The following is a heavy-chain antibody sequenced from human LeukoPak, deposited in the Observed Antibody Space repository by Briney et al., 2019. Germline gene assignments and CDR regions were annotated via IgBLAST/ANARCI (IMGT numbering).Heavy chain of an antibody. CDR2: IIPIFGTA. CDR1: GGTFSSYA. CDR3: ARDRGGQMATIGRNAFDI. Sequence: GASVKVSCKASGGTFSSYAISWVRQAPGQGLEWMGGIIPIFGTANYAQKFQGRVTITADESTSTAYMELSSLRSEDTTVYYCARDRGGQMATIGRNAFDIWGQGTMVTVPS. V-gene: IGHV1-69*13. J-gene: IGHJ3*02. D-gene: IGHD5-24*01.